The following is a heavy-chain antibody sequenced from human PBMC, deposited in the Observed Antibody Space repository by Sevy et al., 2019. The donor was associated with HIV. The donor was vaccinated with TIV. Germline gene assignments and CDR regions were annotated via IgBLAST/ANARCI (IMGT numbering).Heavy chain of an antibody. CDR3: ARSPPVVVVPGAPSWFDP. CDR1: DGSFSGYY. CDR2: INESGIT. J-gene: IGHJ5*02. V-gene: IGHV4-34*01. Sequence: SETLSLTCAVHDGSFSGYYWNWIRQLPGKGLEWIGEINESGITYYNPSLKSPVTISVDTSKKQFSLKLNSLTAVDSAVYFCARSPPVVVVPGAPSWFDPWGQGSLVTVSS. D-gene: IGHD2-2*01.